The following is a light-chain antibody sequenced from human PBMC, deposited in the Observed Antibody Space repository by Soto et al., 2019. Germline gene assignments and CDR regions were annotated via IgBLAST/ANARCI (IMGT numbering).Light chain of an antibody. CDR1: QSISSW. J-gene: IGKJ1*01. Sequence: DIQMTQSPSTLSASVGDRVTISCRASQSISSWLAWYQQKPGKAPNLLIYDASSLQSGVPSRFSGIGSGTEFTLTISSLQPDDFATYYCQQYSSHRTFGQGTKVDIK. CDR2: DAS. CDR3: QQYSSHRT. V-gene: IGKV1-5*01.